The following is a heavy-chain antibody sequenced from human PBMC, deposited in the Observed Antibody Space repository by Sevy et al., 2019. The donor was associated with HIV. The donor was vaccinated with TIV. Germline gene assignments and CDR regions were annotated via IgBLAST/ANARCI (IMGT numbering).Heavy chain of an antibody. D-gene: IGHD2-2*01. Sequence: SETLSLTCTVSGDSISRGTYYWSWIRQPAGKGLEWLGRIYTTGSTTYNPSLKRRVTMSVDTSKNQFSLKLSSVTAAAPAVYNCARDTTGWVVVTGWGQGTLVTVYS. CDR3: ARDTTGWVVVTG. CDR2: IYTTGST. V-gene: IGHV4-61*02. CDR1: GDSISRGTYY. J-gene: IGHJ4*01.